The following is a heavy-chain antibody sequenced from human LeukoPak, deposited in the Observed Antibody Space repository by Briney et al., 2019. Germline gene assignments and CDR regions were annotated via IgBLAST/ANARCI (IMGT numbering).Heavy chain of an antibody. Sequence: GASVKVSCKTSGYTFSSYDVTWVRQAPGQGLESMGWMDPNSGNTGCAQKFRGRITMTSDASITSAYMELSSLTSEDTAVYYCARAVRNQLLSEYWGQGTLITVSS. CDR2: MDPNSGNT. CDR1: GYTFSSYD. J-gene: IGHJ4*02. D-gene: IGHD2-2*01. V-gene: IGHV1-8*01. CDR3: ARAVRNQLLSEY.